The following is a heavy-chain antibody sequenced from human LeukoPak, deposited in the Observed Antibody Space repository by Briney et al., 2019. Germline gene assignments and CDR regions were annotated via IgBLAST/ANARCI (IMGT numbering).Heavy chain of an antibody. CDR3: ARRVVATGTKYFDY. CDR1: GFAFSSYF. Sequence: GGSLRLSCAASGFAFSSYFMNSVRQAPGKGLEWVANIKQDGSEKYYVDSVKGRFTISRDNAKNSLYLQMNSLRAEDTAVYYCARRVVATGTKYFDYWDQGTLVTLSS. V-gene: IGHV3-7*01. D-gene: IGHD6-13*01. J-gene: IGHJ4*02. CDR2: IKQDGSEK.